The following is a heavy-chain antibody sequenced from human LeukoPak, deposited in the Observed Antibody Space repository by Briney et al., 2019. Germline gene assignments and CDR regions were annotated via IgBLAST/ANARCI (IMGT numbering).Heavy chain of an antibody. D-gene: IGHD2-15*01. Sequence: GASVKVSCKASGYTFTSYYMLWVRQAPGQGLEWMGITNPSGGSTSYAQKFQGRVTMTRDTSTSTVYMELSSLRSEDTAVYYCATGYCSGGSCYNWFDPWGQGILVTVSS. V-gene: IGHV1-46*01. CDR1: GYTFTSYY. CDR2: TNPSGGST. J-gene: IGHJ5*02. CDR3: ATGYCSGGSCYNWFDP.